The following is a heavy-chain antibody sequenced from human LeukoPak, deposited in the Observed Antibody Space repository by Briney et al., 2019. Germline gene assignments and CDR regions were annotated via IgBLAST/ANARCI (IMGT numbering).Heavy chain of an antibody. J-gene: IGHJ3*02. V-gene: IGHV4-39*01. D-gene: IGHD2-2*01. Sequence: PSETLYLTCTVSGGSISSSSLYWDWIRQPPGKGLEWIGTVYYSGSTYYNPSLKGRVTISVDTSKNQFSLRLSSVTAADTALYYCARNASSLGAGAFDIWGQGTMVTVSS. CDR3: ARNASSLGAGAFDI. CDR1: GGSISSSSLY. CDR2: VYYSGST.